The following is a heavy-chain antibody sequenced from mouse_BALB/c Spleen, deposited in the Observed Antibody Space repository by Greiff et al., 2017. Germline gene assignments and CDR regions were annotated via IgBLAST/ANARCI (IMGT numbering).Heavy chain of an antibody. Sequence: QVQLQQPGAELVKPGASVKLSCKASGYTFTSYWMHWVKQRPGQGLEWIGEINPSNGRTNYNEKFKSKATLTVDKSSSTAYMQLSSLTSEDSAVYYGARFAAYYRYDDYAMDYWGQGTSVTVSA. J-gene: IGHJ4*01. CDR3: ARFAAYYRYDDYAMDY. D-gene: IGHD2-14*01. CDR2: INPSNGRT. V-gene: IGHV1S81*02. CDR1: GYTFTSYW.